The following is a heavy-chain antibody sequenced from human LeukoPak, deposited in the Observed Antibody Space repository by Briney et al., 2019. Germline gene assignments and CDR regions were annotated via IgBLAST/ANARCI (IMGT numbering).Heavy chain of an antibody. CDR3: ARVHGWFGDPTNYYYMDV. Sequence: ASVKVSCKASGYTFTSYGISWVRQAPGQGLEWMGWISAYNGNTNYAQKLQGRVTMTTDTSTSTAYMELRSLRSDDTAVYYCARVHGWFGDPTNYYYMDVWGKGTTVTISS. CDR1: GYTFTSYG. D-gene: IGHD3-10*01. CDR2: ISAYNGNT. J-gene: IGHJ6*03. V-gene: IGHV1-18*01.